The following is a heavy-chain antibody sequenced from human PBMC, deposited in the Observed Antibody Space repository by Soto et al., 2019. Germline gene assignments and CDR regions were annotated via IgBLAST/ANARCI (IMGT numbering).Heavy chain of an antibody. J-gene: IGHJ4*02. Sequence: SETLSLTCTVSGGSISSSSYYWGWIRQPPGKGLEWIGSIYYSGSTYYNQSLKSRVTISVDTSKNQFSLKLSSVTAADTSVYYCARHYDYIWGSYRFDYWGQGTLVTVSS. CDR3: ARHYDYIWGSYRFDY. D-gene: IGHD3-16*02. CDR2: IYYSGST. V-gene: IGHV4-39*01. CDR1: GGSISSSSYY.